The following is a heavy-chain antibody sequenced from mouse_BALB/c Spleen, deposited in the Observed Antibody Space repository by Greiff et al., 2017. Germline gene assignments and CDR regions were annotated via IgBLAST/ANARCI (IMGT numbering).Heavy chain of an antibody. CDR1: GYTFTSYW. J-gene: IGHJ4*01. Sequence: VQLQQPGAELVKPGASVKLSCKASGYTFTSYWMHWVKQRPGQGLEWIGEINPSNGRTNYNEKFKSKATLTVDKSSCTAYMQLSSLTSEDSAVYYCARGRGHLAMDYWGQGTSVTVSS. CDR3: ARGRGHLAMDY. V-gene: IGHV1S81*02. CDR2: INPSNGRT.